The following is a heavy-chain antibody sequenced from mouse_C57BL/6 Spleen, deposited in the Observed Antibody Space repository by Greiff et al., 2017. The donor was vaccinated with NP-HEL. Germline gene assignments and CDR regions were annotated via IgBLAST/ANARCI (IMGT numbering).Heavy chain of an antibody. J-gene: IGHJ4*01. CDR3: ARSTMVTTGAMDY. D-gene: IGHD2-2*01. Sequence: EVQLQQSGPVLVKPGASVKMSCKASGYTFTDYYMNWVKQSHGKSLEWIGVINPYNGGTSYNQKFKGKATLPVDKSSSTAYMELNSLTSEDSAVYYCARSTMVTTGAMDYWGQGTSVTVSS. V-gene: IGHV1-19*01. CDR2: INPYNGGT. CDR1: GYTFTDYY.